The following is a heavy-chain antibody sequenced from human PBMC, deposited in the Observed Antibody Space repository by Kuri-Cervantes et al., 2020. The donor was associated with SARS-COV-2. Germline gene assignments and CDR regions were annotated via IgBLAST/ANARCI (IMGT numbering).Heavy chain of an antibody. D-gene: IGHD3-3*01. J-gene: IGHJ5*02. CDR2: INHSGST. CDR1: GGSFSGYY. CDR3: ARYFWSGYYTGWFDP. V-gene: IGHV4-34*01. Sequence: SETLSLTCAVYGGSFSGYYWSWIRQPPGKGLEWIGEINHSGSTNYNPSLKSRVTISVDTSKNQFSLKLSSVTAADTAVYYCARYFWSGYYTGWFDPRGQGTLVTVSS.